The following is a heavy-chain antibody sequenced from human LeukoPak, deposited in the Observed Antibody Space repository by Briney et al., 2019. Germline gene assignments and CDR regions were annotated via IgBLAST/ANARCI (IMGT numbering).Heavy chain of an antibody. D-gene: IGHD4-23*01. CDR3: AKKLGTPGP. CDR2: IQQDGSEK. V-gene: IGHV3-7*01. CDR1: GFTFSSYY. J-gene: IGHJ5*02. Sequence: GGSLRLSCAASGFTFSSYYMSWVRQAPGKGLEWVASIQQDGSEKYYVDPVKGRFTISRDNAKNSLYLQMNSLGGEDTAVYYCAKKLGTPGPWGQGTLVTVSS.